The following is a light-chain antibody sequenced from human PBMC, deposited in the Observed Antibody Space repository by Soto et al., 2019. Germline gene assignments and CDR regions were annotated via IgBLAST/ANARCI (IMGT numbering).Light chain of an antibody. Sequence: EIQMTQSPSSLSASVGDRVTITCRASPSISNYLNWYQHKPGKAPELLIYAASNLQTGAPSRFSVSGSGTDFTLTISSLQPEDFATYYYQQSYSTPLTFGGGTKVEIK. CDR1: PSISNY. J-gene: IGKJ4*01. CDR3: QQSYSTPLT. V-gene: IGKV1-39*01. CDR2: AAS.